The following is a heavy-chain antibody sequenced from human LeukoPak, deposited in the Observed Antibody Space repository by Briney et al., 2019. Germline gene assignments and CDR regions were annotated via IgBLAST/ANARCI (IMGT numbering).Heavy chain of an antibody. CDR1: GYTFTGYY. V-gene: IGHV1-2*02. J-gene: IGHJ4*02. CDR3: ARDPSVGAATNFDY. CDR2: INPNSGGT. D-gene: IGHD2-15*01. Sequence: ASVKVSCKASGYTFTGYYMHWVRQAPGQGLEWMGWINPNSGGTNYAQKFQGRVTMTRETSISTAYMELSRLRSDDTAVYYCARDPSVGAATNFDYWGQGTLVTVSS.